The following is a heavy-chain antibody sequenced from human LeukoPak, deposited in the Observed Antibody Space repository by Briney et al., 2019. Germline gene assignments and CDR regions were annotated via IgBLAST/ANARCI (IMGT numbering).Heavy chain of an antibody. CDR1: GFTFSSYW. D-gene: IGHD1-26*01. V-gene: IGHV3-74*01. CDR3: ARGIVGATTIDY. CDR2: IKPDGSST. Sequence: GGSLRLSCAASGFTFSSYWMHWVRQAPGKGLVWVSRIKPDGSSTAYADSVKGRFTISRDNAKNTLYLQMNSLRAEDMAVYYCARGIVGATTIDYWGQGTLVTVSS. J-gene: IGHJ4*02.